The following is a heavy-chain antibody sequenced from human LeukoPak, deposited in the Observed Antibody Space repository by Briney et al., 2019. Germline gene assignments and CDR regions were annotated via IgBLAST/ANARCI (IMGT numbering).Heavy chain of an antibody. V-gene: IGHV3-30-3*01. CDR2: ISYDGSNK. J-gene: IGHJ4*02. Sequence: PGRSLRLSCAASGFTFSSYAMHWVRQAPGKGLEWVAVISYDGSNKYYADSVKGRFTISRDNSKNTLYLQMNSLRAEDTAVYYCARDTDIVVVPAAMTGGSLDYWGQGTLVTVSS. D-gene: IGHD2-2*01. CDR1: GFTFSSYA. CDR3: ARDTDIVVVPAAMTGGSLDY.